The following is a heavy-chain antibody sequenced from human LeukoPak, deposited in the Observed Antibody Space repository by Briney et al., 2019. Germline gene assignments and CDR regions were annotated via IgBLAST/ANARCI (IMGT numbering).Heavy chain of an antibody. CDR2: ISSSGSTI. V-gene: IGHV3-48*03. Sequence: PGGSLRLSCAASGFTFSSYEMNWVRQAPGKGLEWVSYISSSGSTIYYADSVKGRFTISRDNAKNSLYLQMNSLRAEDTALYYCARDVSLPTPRITMIVVSSGWFDPWGQGTLVTVSS. D-gene: IGHD3-22*01. J-gene: IGHJ5*02. CDR1: GFTFSSYE. CDR3: ARDVSLPTPRITMIVVSSGWFDP.